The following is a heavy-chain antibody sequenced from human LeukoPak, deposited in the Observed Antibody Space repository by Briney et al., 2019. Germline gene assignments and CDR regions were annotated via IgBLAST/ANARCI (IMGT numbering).Heavy chain of an antibody. Sequence: GSLRLSCAASGFTFSSYGMHWVRQAPGKGLEWVAVISYDGSNKYYADSVKGRFTISRDNSKNTLYLQMNSLRAEDTAVYYCAKWFSVTSDFDYWGQGTLVTVSS. CDR1: GFTFSSYG. V-gene: IGHV3-30*18. CDR2: ISYDGSNK. CDR3: AKWFSVTSDFDY. D-gene: IGHD4-17*01. J-gene: IGHJ4*02.